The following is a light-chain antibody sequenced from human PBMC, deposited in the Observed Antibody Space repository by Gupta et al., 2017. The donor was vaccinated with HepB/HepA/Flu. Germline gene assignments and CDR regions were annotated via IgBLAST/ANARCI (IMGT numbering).Light chain of an antibody. V-gene: IGLV2-18*02. CDR1: SSDIGSYNR. J-gene: IGLJ2*01. CDR3: ISYTTTNSLLL. CDR2: EVT. Sequence: QSALPQPPSVSAPPGPPVTFSCPGSSSDIGSYNRVSWYQQHPGTAPKLLIYEVTNRPSGVPDRFSGSKSGGTASLTISPLLAEDEADYYCISYTTTNSLLLFGGGTKLSVL.